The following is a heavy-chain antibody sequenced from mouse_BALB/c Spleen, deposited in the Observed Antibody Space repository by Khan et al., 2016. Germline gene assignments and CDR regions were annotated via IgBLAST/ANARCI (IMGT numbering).Heavy chain of an antibody. D-gene: IGHD1-1*01. CDR2: INPSTGYT. V-gene: IGHV1-7*01. CDR3: ATSYYYGSSYYAMDY. CDR1: GYTFTSYW. Sequence: VQLQESGAELAKPGASVKMSCKASGYTFTSYWMHWVKQRPGQGLEWIGYINPSTGYTEYNQKFKDKATLTADKSSSTAYMQLSSLTSEDSAVYYSATSYYYGSSYYAMDYCGQGTSVTVSS. J-gene: IGHJ4*01.